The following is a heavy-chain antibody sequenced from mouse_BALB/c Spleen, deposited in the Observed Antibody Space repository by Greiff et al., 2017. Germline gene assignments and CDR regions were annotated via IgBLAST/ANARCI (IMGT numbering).Heavy chain of an antibody. Sequence: EVKLVESGGGLAQPGGSLRLSCATSGFTFTDYYMSWVRQPPGKALEWLGFIRNKANGYTTEYSASVKGRFTISRDNSQSILYLQMNTLRAEDSATYYCARDGYLFYWYFDVWGAGTTVTVSS. CDR1: GFTFTDYY. CDR3: ARDGYLFYWYFDV. D-gene: IGHD2-2*01. CDR2: IRNKANGYTT. V-gene: IGHV7-3*02. J-gene: IGHJ1*01.